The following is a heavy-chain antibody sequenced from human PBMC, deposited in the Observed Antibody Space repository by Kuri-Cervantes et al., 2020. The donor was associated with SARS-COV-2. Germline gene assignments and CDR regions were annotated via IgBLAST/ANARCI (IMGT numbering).Heavy chain of an antibody. V-gene: IGHV4-4*07. J-gene: IGHJ6*02. Sequence: GSLRLSCTVSGGSISSYYWSWIRQPAGKGLEWIGRIYTSGSTNYNPSLKSRVTMSVDTSKNQFSLKLSSVTAADTAVYYCARSPRLGYCSGGSCDWGSYYGMDVWVQGTTVTVSS. CDR2: IYTSGST. CDR3: ARSPRLGYCSGGSCDWGSYYGMDV. CDR1: GGSISSYY. D-gene: IGHD2-15*01.